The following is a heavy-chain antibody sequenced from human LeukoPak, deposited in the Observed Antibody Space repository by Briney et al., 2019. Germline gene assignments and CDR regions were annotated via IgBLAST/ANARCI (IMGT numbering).Heavy chain of an antibody. V-gene: IGHV4-59*01. Sequence: PSETLSLTCTVSGGSISSYYWSWIRQPPGKGLEWIGYIYYSGSTNYNPSLKSRVTISVDTSKNQFSLKLSSVTAADTAVYYCARDGIEGSPAAGTSTVNYYYYGMDVWGQGTTVTVSS. CDR1: GGSISSYY. J-gene: IGHJ6*02. CDR3: ARDGIEGSPAAGTSTVNYYYYGMDV. D-gene: IGHD6-13*01. CDR2: IYYSGST.